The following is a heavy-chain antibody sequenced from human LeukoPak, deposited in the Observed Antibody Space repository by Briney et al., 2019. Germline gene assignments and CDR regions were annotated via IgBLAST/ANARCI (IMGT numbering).Heavy chain of an antibody. J-gene: IGHJ4*02. D-gene: IGHD4/OR15-4a*01. CDR2: VYYTGST. Sequence: SQTLSLTCTVSGGSVTSGGYYWSWIRQHPGKGLEWIGYVYYTGSTNYNPSLKSRVTMSVDTSKNHFSLKLSSVTAADTAVYFCAREGRMSMGIEYWGQGTLVTVSS. CDR3: AREGRMSMGIEY. CDR1: GGSVTSGGYY. V-gene: IGHV4-31*03.